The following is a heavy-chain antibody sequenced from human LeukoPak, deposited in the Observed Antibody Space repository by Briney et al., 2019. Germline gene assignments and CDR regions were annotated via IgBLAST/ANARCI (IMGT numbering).Heavy chain of an antibody. CDR2: IYYSGST. J-gene: IGHJ6*03. Sequence: SETLSLTCTVSGGSISSYYWSWIRQPPGKGLEWSGYIYYSGSTNYNPSLKSRVNISVDTSKNQFSLKLSSVTAADTAVYYCARGPDSPSYYYHMDVWGKGSTVTVSS. V-gene: IGHV4-59*08. CDR3: ARGPDSPSYYYHMDV. CDR1: GGSISSYY. D-gene: IGHD3-10*01.